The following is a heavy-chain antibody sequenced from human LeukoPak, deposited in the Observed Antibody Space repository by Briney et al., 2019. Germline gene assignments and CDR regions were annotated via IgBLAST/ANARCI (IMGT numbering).Heavy chain of an antibody. CDR2: IYYSGRT. V-gene: IGHV4-39*07. D-gene: IGHD2-2*01. J-gene: IGHJ6*03. CDR3: AREVKGVVPAAISQYYYYYMDV. CDR1: GGSISSSSYY. Sequence: SETLSLTCTVSGGSISSSSYYWGWIRQPPGKGLEWIGRIYYSGRTYYNPSLKSRVTISVDTSKNQFSLKLSSVTAADTAVYYCAREVKGVVPAAISQYYYYYMDVWGKGTTVTVSS.